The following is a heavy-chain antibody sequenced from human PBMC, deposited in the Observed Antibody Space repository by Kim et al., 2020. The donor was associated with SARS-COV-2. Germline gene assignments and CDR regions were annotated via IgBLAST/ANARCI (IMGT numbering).Heavy chain of an antibody. V-gene: IGHV3-7*01. D-gene: IGHD6-25*01. CDR3: ARESSSGGYYDGMDV. J-gene: IGHJ6*02. CDR2: IKKDGSEK. CDR1: GFTLSSYW. Sequence: GGSLRLSCAASGFTLSSYWMSWVRQAPGKGLEWVANIKKDGSEKYYVDSVKGRFTISSDNAKNSLYLQMKSLRAEDTAVYYCARESSSGGYYDGMDVWG.